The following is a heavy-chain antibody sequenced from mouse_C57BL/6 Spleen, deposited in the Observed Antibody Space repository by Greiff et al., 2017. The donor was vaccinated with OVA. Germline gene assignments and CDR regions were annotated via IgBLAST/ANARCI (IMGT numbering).Heavy chain of an antibody. V-gene: IGHV1-15*01. Sequence: LVESGAELVRPGASVTLSCKASGYTFTDYEMHWVKQTPVHGLEWIGAIDPETGGTAYNQKFKGKAILTADKSSSTAYMELRSLTSEDSAVYYCTSRVGSSYFDYWGQGTTLTVSS. CDR1: GYTFTDYE. CDR3: TSRVGSSYFDY. J-gene: IGHJ2*01. CDR2: IDPETGGT. D-gene: IGHD1-1*01.